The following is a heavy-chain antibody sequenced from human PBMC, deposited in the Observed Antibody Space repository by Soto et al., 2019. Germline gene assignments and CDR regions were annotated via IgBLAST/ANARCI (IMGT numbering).Heavy chain of an antibody. J-gene: IGHJ6*02. CDR2: IYYSGST. CDR3: ARLGVVPAATAHYYYYGMDV. Sequence: SETLSLTCTVSGGSISSSSYYWGWIRQPPGKGLEWIGSIYYSGSTYYNPSLKSRVTISVDTSKNQFFLKLSSVTAADTAVYYCARLGVVPAATAHYYYYGMDVWGQGTTVTVSS. D-gene: IGHD2-2*01. V-gene: IGHV4-39*01. CDR1: GGSISSSSYY.